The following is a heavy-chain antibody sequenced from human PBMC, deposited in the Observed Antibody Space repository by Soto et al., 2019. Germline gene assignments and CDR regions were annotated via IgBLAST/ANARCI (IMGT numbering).Heavy chain of an antibody. J-gene: IGHJ4*02. CDR2: ISYDGSNK. CDR3: AKDQDSSGWYDY. CDR1: GFTFSSYG. D-gene: IGHD6-19*01. Sequence: PLWVLRLSCAASGFTFSSYGMHWVRQAPGKGLEWVAVISYDGSNKYYADSVKGRFTISRDNSKNTLYLQMNSLRAEDTAVYYCAKDQDSSGWYDYWGQGTLVTVSS. V-gene: IGHV3-30*18.